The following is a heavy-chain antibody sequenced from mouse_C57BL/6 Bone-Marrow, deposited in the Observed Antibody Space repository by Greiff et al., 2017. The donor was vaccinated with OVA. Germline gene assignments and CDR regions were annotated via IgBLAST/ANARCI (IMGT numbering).Heavy chain of an antibody. CDR2: IYPGSGST. D-gene: IGHD1-1*01. J-gene: IGHJ1*03. V-gene: IGHV1-55*01. CDR3: ARSKFPLFITTVVGGYFDV. Sequence: QVQLQQPGAELVKPGASVKMSCKASGYTFTSYWITWVKQRPGQGLEWIGDIYPGSGSTNYNEKFKSKATLTVDTSSSTAYMQLSSLTSEDSAVYYCARSKFPLFITTVVGGYFDVWGTGTTVTVSS. CDR1: GYTFTSYW.